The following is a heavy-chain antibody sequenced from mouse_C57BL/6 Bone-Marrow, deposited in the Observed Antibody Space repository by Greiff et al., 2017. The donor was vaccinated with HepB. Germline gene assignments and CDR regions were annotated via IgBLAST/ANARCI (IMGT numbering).Heavy chain of an antibody. CDR3: ARYAYYYGSGYFDY. CDR1: GYTFTSYW. D-gene: IGHD1-1*01. CDR2: IDPSDSYT. J-gene: IGHJ2*01. Sequence: QVQLQQSGAELVMPGASVKLSCKASGYTFTSYWMHWVKQRPGQGLEWIGEIDPSDSYTNYNQKFKGKSTLTVDKSSSTAYMQLSSLTSEDSAVYFCARYAYYYGSGYFDYWGQGTTLTVSS. V-gene: IGHV1-69*01.